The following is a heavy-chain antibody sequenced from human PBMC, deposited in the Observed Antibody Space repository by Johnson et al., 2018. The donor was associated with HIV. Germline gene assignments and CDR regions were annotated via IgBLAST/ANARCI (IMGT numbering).Heavy chain of an antibody. CDR3: ARDGIAAEPKWDAFDI. J-gene: IGHJ3*02. D-gene: IGHD6-13*01. CDR2: INWNGGST. V-gene: IGHV3-20*04. Sequence: VQLVESGGGVVRPGGSLRLSCEVSGFTFDEYGMSWVRQAPGKGLEWVSGINWNGGSTGYADSVKGRFTISRDNAKNSLYLQMNSLRAEDTAVYYCARDGIAAEPKWDAFDIWGQGTMVTVSS. CDR1: GFTFDEYG.